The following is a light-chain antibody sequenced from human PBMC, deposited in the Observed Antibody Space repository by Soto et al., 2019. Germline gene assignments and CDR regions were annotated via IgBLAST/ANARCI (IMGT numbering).Light chain of an antibody. V-gene: IGKV3-15*01. CDR1: QSVNNN. Sequence: EIVLTQSPATLSVSPGERATLSCRASQSVNNNLAWYQQKPGQAPRLLIYGASIRATGFPARFSGSESGTEFTLTISSLQSEDFAVYYCQQYNNWPLFTFGPGTKVDIK. J-gene: IGKJ3*01. CDR2: GAS. CDR3: QQYNNWPLFT.